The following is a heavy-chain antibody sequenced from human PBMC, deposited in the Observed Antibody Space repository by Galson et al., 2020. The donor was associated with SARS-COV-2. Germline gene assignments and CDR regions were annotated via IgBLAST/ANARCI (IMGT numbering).Heavy chain of an antibody. J-gene: IGHJ4*02. CDR3: TRLAGSAWWFGY. CDR2: MYSSGRT. V-gene: IGHV4-39*01. D-gene: IGHD6-19*01. Sequence: ETSETLSLTCTVSGGSISSSNYYWGWIRQPPGKGLEWVGSMYSSGRTYYNPSLKSRVTISVDTSKNQFSLKMNSVTAADTAVYYCTRLAGSAWWFGYGGQGALVAVSS. CDR1: GGSISSSNYY.